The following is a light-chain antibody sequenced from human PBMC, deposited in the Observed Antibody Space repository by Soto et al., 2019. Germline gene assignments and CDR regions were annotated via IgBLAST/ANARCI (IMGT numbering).Light chain of an antibody. Sequence: EIVLTQSPGTLSLSPGERGTLSCRASQSVTSNYFAWYQQKPGLAPRLLIYGVSIRATGIPDRFSGSGSGTDFTLTISRLEPEDFAVYYCHQYDSWTFGQGTKVDIK. J-gene: IGKJ1*01. V-gene: IGKV3-20*01. CDR3: HQYDSWT. CDR2: GVS. CDR1: QSVTSNY.